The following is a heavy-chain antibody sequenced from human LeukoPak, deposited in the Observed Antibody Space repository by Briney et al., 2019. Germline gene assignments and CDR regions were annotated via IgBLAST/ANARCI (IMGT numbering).Heavy chain of an antibody. CDR3: ARDPAGKYSSSWFDY. J-gene: IGHJ4*02. Sequence: GGSLRLSCAASGFTFSSYGIHWVRQAPGKGLEWVAVIWYDGSNKYYPDSVKGRFTISRDNSKNTLYLQMNSLRVEDTAVYYCARDPAGKYSSSWFDYWGQGTLVTVSS. CDR2: IWYDGSNK. V-gene: IGHV3-33*08. CDR1: GFTFSSYG. D-gene: IGHD6-13*01.